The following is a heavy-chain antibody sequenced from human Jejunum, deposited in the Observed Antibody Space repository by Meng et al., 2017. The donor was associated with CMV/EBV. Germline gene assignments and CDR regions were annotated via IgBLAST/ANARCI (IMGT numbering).Heavy chain of an antibody. D-gene: IGHD3-16*01. J-gene: IGHJ3*02. V-gene: IGHV3-15*01. CDR1: GVTLSNGW. CDR2: IKSKIDGGAI. Sequence: GVTLSNGWMYWVRQASGKGLEWVGRIKSKIDGGAIDYAAPVKGRVTITRDDSKDTVYLEMDSLKTEDTALYYCTTDMRLMKDFDIWGQGTMVTVSS. CDR3: TTDMRLMKDFDI.